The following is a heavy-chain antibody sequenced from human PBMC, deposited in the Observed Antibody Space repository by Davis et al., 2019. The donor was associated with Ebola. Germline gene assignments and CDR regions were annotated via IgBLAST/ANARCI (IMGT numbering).Heavy chain of an antibody. CDR2: IIPIFGTA. CDR3: ARGIAAAGDAFDI. CDR1: GGTFSSYA. D-gene: IGHD6-13*01. Sequence: AASVKVSCKASGGTFSSYAISWVRQAPGQGLEWMGGIIPIFGTANYAQKFQGRVTITADESTSTAYMELSRLRSDDTAVYYCARGIAAAGDAFDIWGQGTMVTVSS. V-gene: IGHV1-69*13. J-gene: IGHJ3*02.